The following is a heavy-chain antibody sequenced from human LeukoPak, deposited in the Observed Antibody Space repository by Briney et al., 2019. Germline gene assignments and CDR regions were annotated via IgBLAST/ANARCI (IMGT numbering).Heavy chain of an antibody. Sequence: PSETLSLTCTXXGXXXXXXXXXXXXXPXXXXLXXXXXXXYXXSTXYXPXLXSRVTISXDXSKNQFSLKLSSVTAADTAVYYXARSRYFDWLLYPNWFDPWGQGTLVTVSS. D-gene: IGHD3-9*01. CDR2: XXYXXST. CDR1: GXXXXXXX. J-gene: IGHJ5*02. CDR3: ARSRYFDWLLYPNWFDP. V-gene: IGHV4-59*01.